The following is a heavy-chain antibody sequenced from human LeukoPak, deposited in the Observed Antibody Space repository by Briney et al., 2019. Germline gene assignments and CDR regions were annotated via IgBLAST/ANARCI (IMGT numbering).Heavy chain of an antibody. CDR1: GGSFSGYY. D-gene: IGHD3-22*01. Sequence: SETLSLTCAVYGGSFSGYYWSWIRQPPGKGLEWIGEINHSGSTNYNPSLKSRVTISVDTSKNQFSLKLSSVTAADTAVYYCASSAARTLSSGYYCSYYYGMDVWGQGTTVTVSS. CDR2: INHSGST. V-gene: IGHV4-34*01. J-gene: IGHJ6*02. CDR3: ASSAARTLSSGYYCSYYYGMDV.